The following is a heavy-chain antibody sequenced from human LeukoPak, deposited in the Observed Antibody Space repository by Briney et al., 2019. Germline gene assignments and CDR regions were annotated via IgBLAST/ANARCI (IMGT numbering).Heavy chain of an antibody. D-gene: IGHD5-24*01. CDR2: ISSSSSYI. CDR3: ARSGYNRFDY. V-gene: IGHV3-21*04. Sequence: GGSLRLSCAASGFTFSSYSMNWVRQAPGKGLEWVSSISSSSSYIYYADSVKGRFTISRDNSKNTLYLQMNSLRADDTAVYYCARSGYNRFDYWGQGTLVTVSS. CDR1: GFTFSSYS. J-gene: IGHJ4*02.